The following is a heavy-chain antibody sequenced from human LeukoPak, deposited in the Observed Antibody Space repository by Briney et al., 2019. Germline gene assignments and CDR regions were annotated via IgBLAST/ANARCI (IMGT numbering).Heavy chain of an antibody. CDR1: GASIRSSTYY. D-gene: IGHD4-17*01. J-gene: IGHJ4*02. CDR3: ARVQYGDYVGY. Sequence: SETLSLTCIVFGASIRSSTYYWGWIRQPPEKGLEWIGNIYSSGGTYYNPSLKSRLTMSIDTSKNQFSLKLTSVTAADTATYYWARVQYGDYVGYWGKGTRVTVAS. CDR2: IYSSGGT. V-gene: IGHV4-39*07.